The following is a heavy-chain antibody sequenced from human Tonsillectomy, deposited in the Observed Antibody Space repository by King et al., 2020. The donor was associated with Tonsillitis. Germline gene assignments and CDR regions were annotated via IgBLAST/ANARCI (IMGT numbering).Heavy chain of an antibody. D-gene: IGHD3-22*01. CDR1: GGSFSGYY. J-gene: IGHJ4*02. CDR2: INHSGST. Sequence: VQLQQWGAGLLKPSETLSLTCAVYGGSFSGYYWSWIRQPPGKGLEWIGEINHSGSTNYNPSLKSRVTISVDTSKNQFSLKLSSVTAADTAVYYCAILRADYYYDSSGYYGYFDYWGQGTLVTVSS. V-gene: IGHV4-34*01. CDR3: AILRADYYYDSSGYYGYFDY.